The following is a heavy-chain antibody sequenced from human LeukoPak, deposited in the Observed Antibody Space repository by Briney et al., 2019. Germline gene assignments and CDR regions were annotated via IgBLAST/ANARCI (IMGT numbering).Heavy chain of an antibody. CDR3: ARAMSIAARLQTIFDY. Sequence: SETLSLTCTVSGGSISSSSHYWGWIRQPPGKGLEWMGSIYYSGRTDYGPSLKSRVTMSVDTSKNQFSLKMSYVIAADTGVYYCARAMSIAARLQTIFDYWGQGTLVTVSS. J-gene: IGHJ4*02. V-gene: IGHV4-39*07. CDR2: IYYSGRT. CDR1: GGSISSSSHY. D-gene: IGHD6-6*01.